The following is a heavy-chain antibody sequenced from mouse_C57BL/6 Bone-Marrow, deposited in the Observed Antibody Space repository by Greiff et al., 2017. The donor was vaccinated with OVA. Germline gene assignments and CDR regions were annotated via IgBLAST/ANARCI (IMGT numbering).Heavy chain of an antibody. Sequence: VQLQQSGPGLVQPSQCLPISCTASGFSLTSYGVHWVRQSPGKGLEWLGAIRSGGSTDYNAAPISRLSTSKDNSKSQVFFKMSSLQADDTAIYYCARPPMVRDYYAMGDWGQGTSVTVSS. J-gene: IGHJ4*01. CDR3: ARPPMVRDYYAMGD. D-gene: IGHD2-9*01. V-gene: IGHV2-2*01. CDR2: IRSGGST. CDR1: GFSLTSYG.